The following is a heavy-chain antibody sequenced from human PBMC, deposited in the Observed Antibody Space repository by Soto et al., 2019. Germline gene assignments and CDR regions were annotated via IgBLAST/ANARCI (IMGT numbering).Heavy chain of an antibody. V-gene: IGHV1-3*01. D-gene: IGHD3-22*01. CDR3: ARSSGYYYLEY. CDR2: INAGNGNT. J-gene: IGHJ4*02. Sequence: QVQLVQSGAEVKKPGASVKVSCKASGYTFTNYAMHWVRQAPGQRLEWMGWINAGNGNTKYSQQFQGRVTITRDTSASTAYMELSSLRSEDTAVYFCARSSGYYYLEYWGQGTLVTVPS. CDR1: GYTFTNYA.